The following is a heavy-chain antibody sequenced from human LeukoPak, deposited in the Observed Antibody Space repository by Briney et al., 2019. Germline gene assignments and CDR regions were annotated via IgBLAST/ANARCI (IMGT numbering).Heavy chain of an antibody. CDR2: INPSGGST. D-gene: IGHD3-9*01. Sequence: ASVKVSCKASGYTFTSYYVHWVRQAPGQGLEWMGIINPSGGSTTYAQKFRGRLTMTRDMSTSTVYMELSSLRSEDTAVYYCARGSRPVYNLLTGKRYFDYWGQGTLLTVSS. J-gene: IGHJ4*02. V-gene: IGHV1-46*01. CDR3: ARGSRPVYNLLTGKRYFDY. CDR1: GYTFTSYY.